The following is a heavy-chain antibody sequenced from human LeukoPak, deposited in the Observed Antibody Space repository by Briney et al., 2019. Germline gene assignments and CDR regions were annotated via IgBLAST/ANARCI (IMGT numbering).Heavy chain of an antibody. J-gene: IGHJ3*02. V-gene: IGHV3-53*05. CDR2: IYSGGYT. CDR1: GFTVSSNY. Sequence: GGSLRLSCAASGFTVSSNYMSWVRQAPGKGLKWVSVIYSGGYTNYADSVKGRFTISRDNSKNTLYLQMNSLRAEDTAVYYCARDKGYGSLGAFDIWGQGTMVTVSS. D-gene: IGHD3-10*01. CDR3: ARDKGYGSLGAFDI.